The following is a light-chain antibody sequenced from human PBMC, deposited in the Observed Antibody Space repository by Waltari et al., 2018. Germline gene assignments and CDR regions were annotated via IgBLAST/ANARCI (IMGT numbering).Light chain of an antibody. Sequence: DIQMPQSPSSLSASVGDRVTITCRASQGISNFLAWYQQKPGKVPKLLIYGASTLQSGVPSRFSGSGSGTDFTLTISSLQPEDVATYYCQKYNSAPWTFGQGTKVEIK. J-gene: IGKJ1*01. CDR1: QGISNF. CDR3: QKYNSAPWT. V-gene: IGKV1-27*01. CDR2: GAS.